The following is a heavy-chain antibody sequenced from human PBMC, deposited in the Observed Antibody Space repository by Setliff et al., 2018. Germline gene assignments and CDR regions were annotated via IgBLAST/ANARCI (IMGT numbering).Heavy chain of an antibody. CDR2: FRPTGRT. CDR1: GSAIDSGHY. Sequence: SETLSLTCAVSGSAIDSGHYWGWIRQPPGKGLEWIGSFRPTGRTYYNPSLKSRVTISVDTSKKQFSLKLTSMTAAATAVYYCVRDAGDGYGVDAYAGAGFDIWGQGTMVTVSS. D-gene: IGHD4-17*01. CDR3: VRDAGDGYGVDAYAGAGFDI. J-gene: IGHJ3*02. V-gene: IGHV4-38-2*02.